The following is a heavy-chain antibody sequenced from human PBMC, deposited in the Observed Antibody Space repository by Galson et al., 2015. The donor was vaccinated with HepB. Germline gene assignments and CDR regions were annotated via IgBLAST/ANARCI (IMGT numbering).Heavy chain of an antibody. D-gene: IGHD1-14*01. CDR2: ITASSGSI. CDR3: ARDYGTGTTMGY. J-gene: IGHJ4*02. V-gene: IGHV3-21*04. CDR1: GFTFNTYT. Sequence: SLRLSCAASGFTFNTYTMNWARQAPGKGLEWVSSITASSGSIKYADSVKGRFIISRDNAKNSLYLQTNNLRGEDTATYFCARDYGTGTTMGYWGQGTLVSVSP.